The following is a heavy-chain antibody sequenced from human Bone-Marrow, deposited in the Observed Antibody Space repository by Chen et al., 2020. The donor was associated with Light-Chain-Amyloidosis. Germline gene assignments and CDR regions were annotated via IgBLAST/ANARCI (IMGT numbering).Heavy chain of an antibody. CDR3: AKDSGWWTLQI. Sequence: EVQLVESGGGLVQPGGSLRLSCAAAEFTVTHFWMIWVRQASGQGVEWAAHITQAGSINYYVDCANGRLTTSGHHAKNSLSLQLRILRAEDPAVYYWAKDSGWWTLQIWGQGPMVTVSS. CDR1: EFTVTHFW. V-gene: IGHV3-7*01. D-gene: IGHD6-13*01. CDR2: ITQAGSIN. J-gene: IGHJ3*02.